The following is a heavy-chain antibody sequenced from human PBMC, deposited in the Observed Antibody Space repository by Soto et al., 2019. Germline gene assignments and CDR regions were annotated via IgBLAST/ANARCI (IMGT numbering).Heavy chain of an antibody. CDR2: IDWDDDK. CDR3: ARIPSIAVAANVDYGMDV. V-gene: IGHV2-70*01. J-gene: IGHJ6*02. Sequence: SGPTLVNPTQTLTLTCTFSGFSLSTSGMCVSWIRQPPGKALEWLALIDWDDDKYYSTSLKTRLTISKDTSKNQVVLTMTNMDPVDTATYYCARIPSIAVAANVDYGMDVWGQGTTVTVSS. CDR1: GFSLSTSGMC. D-gene: IGHD6-19*01.